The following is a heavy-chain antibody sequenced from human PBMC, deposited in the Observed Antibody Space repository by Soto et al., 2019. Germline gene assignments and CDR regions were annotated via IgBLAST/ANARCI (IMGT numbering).Heavy chain of an antibody. CDR3: ARDKGLGGYYYYGMDV. D-gene: IGHD1-26*01. Sequence: SETLSLTCTVSCGSISSGDYYWSWIRQPPGKGLEWIGYIYYSGSTYYNPSLKSRVTISVDTSKNQFSLKLSSVTAADTAVYYCARDKGLGGYYYYGMDVWGQGTTVTVSS. CDR1: CGSISSGDYY. CDR2: IYYSGST. V-gene: IGHV4-30-4*01. J-gene: IGHJ6*02.